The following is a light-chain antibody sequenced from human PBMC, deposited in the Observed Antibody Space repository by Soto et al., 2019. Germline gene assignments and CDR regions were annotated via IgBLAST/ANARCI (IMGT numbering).Light chain of an antibody. CDR2: EDN. CDR1: SGSIASNY. CDR3: QSYVSSNQVV. Sequence: NFMLTQPHSVSESPGKTVTISCTGSSGSIASNYVQWYQQRPGSAPTTVIYEDNQRPSGVPDRFSGSIDSSSNSASLTISSQKREDEADYESQSYVSSNQVVFVGGTQFTVL. J-gene: IGLJ2*01. V-gene: IGLV6-57*02.